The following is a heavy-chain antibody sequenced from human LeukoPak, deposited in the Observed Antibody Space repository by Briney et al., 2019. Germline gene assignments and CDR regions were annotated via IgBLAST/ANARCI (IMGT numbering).Heavy chain of an antibody. CDR2: INPNSGGT. CDR3: ARAPYYYDSSGYYVSDDKWFDP. V-gene: IGHV1-2*04. D-gene: IGHD3-22*01. J-gene: IGHJ5*02. Sequence: ASVKVSCKASGYTFTGYYMHWVRQAPGQGLEWMGWINPNSGGTNYAQKFQGWVTMTRDTSISTAYMELSRLRSDDTAVYYCARAPYYYDSSGYYVSDDKWFDPWGQGTLVTVSS. CDR1: GYTFTGYY.